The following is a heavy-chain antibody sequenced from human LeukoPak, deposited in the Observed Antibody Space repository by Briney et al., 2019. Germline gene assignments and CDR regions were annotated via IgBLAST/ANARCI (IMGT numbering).Heavy chain of an antibody. CDR2: INSDGSST. CDR3: ARGEDSSGWHTDSYYYYGMDV. D-gene: IGHD6-19*01. V-gene: IGHV3-74*01. Sequence: PGGSLRLSCAASGFTFSSYWMHWVRQAPGKGLVWVSRINSDGSSTSYADSVKGRFTISRDNAKNTLYLQMNSLRAEDTAVYYWARGEDSSGWHTDSYYYYGMDVWGQGTTVTVSS. CDR1: GFTFSSYW. J-gene: IGHJ6*02.